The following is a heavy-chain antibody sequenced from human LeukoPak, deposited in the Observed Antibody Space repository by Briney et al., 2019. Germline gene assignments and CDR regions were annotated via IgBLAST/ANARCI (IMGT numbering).Heavy chain of an antibody. Sequence: ASETLSLTCTVSGGSISSYYWSWIRQPPGKGLEWIGNIYYSGSTNYNPSLKSRVTISVDTSKNQFSLNLSSVTAADTAVYYCARAGGFFSPFGYWGQGTLVTVSS. CDR2: IYYSGST. D-gene: IGHD3-3*01. CDR3: ARAGGFFSPFGY. CDR1: GGSISSYY. J-gene: IGHJ4*02. V-gene: IGHV4-59*01.